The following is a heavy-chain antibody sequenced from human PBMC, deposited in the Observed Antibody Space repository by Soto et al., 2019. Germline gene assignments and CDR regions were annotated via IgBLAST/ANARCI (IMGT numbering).Heavy chain of an antibody. Sequence: AFETMCLTWRVAGGSIVGSCGSWLRKPPGKGLEWIGYIYYSGSTHYSPSFKSRVTISVDTSKNQFSLRLTSVTAADTAVYYCARVEGYLLNWFAPWGQRTLVTVSS. V-gene: IGHV4-59*01. CDR3: ARVEGYLLNWFAP. CDR2: IYYSGST. J-gene: IGHJ5*02. CDR1: GGSIVGSC. D-gene: IGHD6-13*01.